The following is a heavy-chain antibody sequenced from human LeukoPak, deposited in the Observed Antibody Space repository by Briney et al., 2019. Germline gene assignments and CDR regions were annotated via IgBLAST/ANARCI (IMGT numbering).Heavy chain of an antibody. V-gene: IGHV3-73*01. CDR1: GFTFSVSA. CDR2: IRSKANSYAT. D-gene: IGHD1-7*01. J-gene: IGHJ4*02. Sequence: PGGSLRLSCAASGFTFSVSAMHWAPQASGKGLEWVGRIRSKANSYATAYAASVKGRFTISRDDSKNTAYLQMNSLKTEDTAVYYCTRLNAGTTSFFDYWGQGTLVTVSS. CDR3: TRLNAGTTSFFDY.